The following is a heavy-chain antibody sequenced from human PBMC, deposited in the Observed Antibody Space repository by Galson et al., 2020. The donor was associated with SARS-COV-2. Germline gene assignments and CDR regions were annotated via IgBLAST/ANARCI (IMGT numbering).Heavy chain of an antibody. D-gene: IGHD3-22*01. V-gene: IGHV4-34*01. Sequence: SETLSLTCAVYGGSFSGFYWSWIRQPPGKGLEWIGEINHSGRTNYNPSLKSRVTISVDTSKNQFSLRLSSVTAADTAVYYCARNYDSSADYWGQGILVTVSS. CDR3: ARNYDSSADY. J-gene: IGHJ4*02. CDR2: INHSGRT. CDR1: GGSFSGFY.